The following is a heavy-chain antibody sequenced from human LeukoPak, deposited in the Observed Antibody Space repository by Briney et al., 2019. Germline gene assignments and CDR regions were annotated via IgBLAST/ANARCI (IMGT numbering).Heavy chain of an antibody. J-gene: IGHJ4*02. D-gene: IGHD1-26*01. CDR2: IQQDGSEK. CDR1: GFTFSSYW. CDR3: ARGGSYGSFDC. Sequence: PGGSLRLSCAASGFTFSSYWMSWVRQTPGKGLEWVANIQQDGSEKNYVDSVKGRFTISRDTAKNSLYLQMNSLRAEDTAVYYCARGGSYGSFDCWGQGTLVTVSS. V-gene: IGHV3-7*01.